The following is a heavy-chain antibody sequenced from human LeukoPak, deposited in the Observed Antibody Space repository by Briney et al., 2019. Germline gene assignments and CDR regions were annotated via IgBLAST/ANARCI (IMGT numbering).Heavy chain of an antibody. D-gene: IGHD3-16*01. CDR3: AAYYDYVWGSYGDWDY. CDR2: ISGSGGST. J-gene: IGHJ4*02. Sequence: TGGSLRLSCATSGFTFSSYAMSWVRQAPGKGLEWVSAISGSGGSTYYADSVKDRFTISRDNSNNTLYLQMNILRADDIAVYYCAAYYDYVWGSYGDWDYWDQGTLVTVSS. CDR1: GFTFSSYA. V-gene: IGHV3-23*01.